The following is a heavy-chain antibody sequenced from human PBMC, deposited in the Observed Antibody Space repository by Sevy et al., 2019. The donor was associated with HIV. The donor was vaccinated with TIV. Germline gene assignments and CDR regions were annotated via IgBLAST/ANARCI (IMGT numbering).Heavy chain of an antibody. D-gene: IGHD3-22*01. J-gene: IGHJ4*02. Sequence: ASVKVSYKVSVYTLTELSMHWVRQAPGKGLEWMGTFDPEDDETIYAQKFQGRVTMTEDTSTDTAYMELSSLRSEDTAVYYCATTKDYYDSSGYPFDYWGQGTLVTVSS. CDR1: VYTLTELS. V-gene: IGHV1-24*01. CDR3: ATTKDYYDSSGYPFDY. CDR2: FDPEDDET.